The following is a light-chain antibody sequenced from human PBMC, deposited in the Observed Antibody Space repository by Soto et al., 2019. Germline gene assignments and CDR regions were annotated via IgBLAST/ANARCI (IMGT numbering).Light chain of an antibody. CDR3: GSYSSTDTPFV. J-gene: IGLJ1*01. CDR2: EVT. V-gene: IGLV2-14*01. Sequence: QSALAQPSSVSGSPGQSITISCTGTSTDVGGYNYVSWYQHHSGKAPKLLIYEVTNRPSGISDRFSGSKSVNTASLTISGLQAEDESDYYCGSYSSTDTPFVVGTGTKVTV. CDR1: STDVGGYNY.